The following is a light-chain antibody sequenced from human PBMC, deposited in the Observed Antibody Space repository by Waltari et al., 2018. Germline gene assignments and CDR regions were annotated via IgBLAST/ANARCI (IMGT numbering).Light chain of an antibody. V-gene: IGLV3-10*01. Sequence: YELTQPPSLSVSPGQTARITCPGHELPRKYAYWFQQKSGQAPRLVMYEDTKRPPGIPERFSGSSSGTVATLTITGAQVDDEADYYCYSSDSTGLRVFGGGTTVVVL. CDR2: EDT. CDR1: ELPRKY. J-gene: IGLJ1*01. CDR3: YSSDSTGLRV.